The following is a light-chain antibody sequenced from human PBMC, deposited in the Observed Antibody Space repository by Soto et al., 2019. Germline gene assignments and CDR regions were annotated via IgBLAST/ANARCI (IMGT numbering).Light chain of an antibody. CDR3: QQRGNRPPWT. CDR1: QSVRNN. CDR2: DAS. J-gene: IGKJ1*01. Sequence: EIVMTQSPGTLSVSPGDTATLSSRASQSVRNNLAWYQQKPGQAPRLLIYDASTRATGIPARFSGSGSGTDFTLTISSLEPEDFAVYYCQQRGNRPPWTFGQGTKVDIK. V-gene: IGKV3-15*01.